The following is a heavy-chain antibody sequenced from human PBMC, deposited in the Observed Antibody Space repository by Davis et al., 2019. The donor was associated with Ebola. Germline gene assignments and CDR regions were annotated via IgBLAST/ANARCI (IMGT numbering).Heavy chain of an antibody. CDR3: ARDPPYDQGYDY. J-gene: IGHJ4*02. Sequence: SQTLSLTCAIPGDSVSNNRDAWNWIRQSPSRGLEWLGRPYYRSKWFVDYAASVKSRITIKADTSKNQFSLQLTSVTPEDTAVYYCARDPPYDQGYDYWGQGTLVTVSS. V-gene: IGHV6-1*01. D-gene: IGHD3-22*01. CDR2: PYYRSKWFV. CDR1: GDSVSNNRDA.